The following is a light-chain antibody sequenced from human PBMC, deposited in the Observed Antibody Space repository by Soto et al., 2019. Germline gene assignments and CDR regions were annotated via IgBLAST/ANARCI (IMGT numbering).Light chain of an antibody. CDR3: QQYGSSGT. CDR2: TVS. Sequence: DIQMTQSPASLSASVGDRVTITCRASQSIRTYLNWYQQKPGKAPNLLIYTVSNLQSGVSSRFTGSGSGTDFTLTISRLEPEDFAVYYCQQYGSSGTFGQGTKVEIK. J-gene: IGKJ1*01. CDR1: QSIRTY. V-gene: IGKV1-39*01.